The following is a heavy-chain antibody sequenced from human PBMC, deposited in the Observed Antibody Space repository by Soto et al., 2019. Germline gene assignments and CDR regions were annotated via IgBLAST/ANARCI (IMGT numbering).Heavy chain of an antibody. D-gene: IGHD2-2*01. J-gene: IGHJ5*02. CDR1: GYTFTSYA. V-gene: IGHV1-3*01. CDR3: ARDRGYCSSTSCQNWFHP. CDR2: INAGNGNT. Sequence: QVQLVQSGAEVKKPGASVKVSCKASGYTFTSYAMHWVRQAPGQRLEWMGWINAGNGNTKYSQKFQGRVTITRDTSASTAYMELSSLRSEDTAVYYCARDRGYCSSTSCQNWFHPWGQGTLVTVSS.